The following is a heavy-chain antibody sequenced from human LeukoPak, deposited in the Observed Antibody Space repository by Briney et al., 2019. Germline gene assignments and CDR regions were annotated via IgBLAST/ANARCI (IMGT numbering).Heavy chain of an antibody. V-gene: IGHV3-21*04. CDR1: GFTFSNYS. CDR3: AKAVRFNDY. CDR2: ISSSGSYI. Sequence: GGSLRLSCAASGFTFSNYSMNWVRQAPGKGLEWVSSISSSGSYISYADSVKGRFTVSRDNAKNSLYLQMNSLRAEDTAVYYCAKAVRFNDYWGQGTLVTVSS. J-gene: IGHJ4*02. D-gene: IGHD4-17*01.